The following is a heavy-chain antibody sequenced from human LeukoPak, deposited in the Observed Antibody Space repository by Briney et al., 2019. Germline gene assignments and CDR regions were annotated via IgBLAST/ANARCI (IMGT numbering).Heavy chain of an antibody. CDR2: ISYIGST. J-gene: IGHJ5*02. Sequence: SETLSLTCAVSDDSFSSHYWTWIRQPPGKGLEWIGYISYIGSTNYNPSLKSRVTISIDTSRNQFSLRLSSVTAADTAVYYCARGGEGSYDWFDPWGQGTLVTVSS. V-gene: IGHV4-59*11. CDR1: DDSFSSHY. CDR3: ARGGEGSYDWFDP. D-gene: IGHD3-16*01.